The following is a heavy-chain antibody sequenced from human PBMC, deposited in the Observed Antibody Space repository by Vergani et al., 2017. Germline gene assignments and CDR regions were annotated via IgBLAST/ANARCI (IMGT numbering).Heavy chain of an antibody. J-gene: IGHJ5*02. CDR3: ARSVPAGWFDP. D-gene: IGHD2-2*01. Sequence: QVQLQESGPGLVKPSQTLSLTCTFSGGSISSGSYYWSWIRQPAGKGLEWIGRIYTSGSTNYNPSLKSRVTMSVDTSKNQFSLKLSSVTAADTAVYYCARSVPAGWFDPWGQGTLVTVSS. CDR2: IYTSGST. CDR1: GGSISSGSYY. V-gene: IGHV4-61*02.